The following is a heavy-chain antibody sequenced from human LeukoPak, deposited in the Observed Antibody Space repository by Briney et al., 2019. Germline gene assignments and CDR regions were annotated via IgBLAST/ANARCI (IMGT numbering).Heavy chain of an antibody. CDR3: ARSRYCSGGRCFSDY. V-gene: IGHV1-2*02. CDR1: GYTFTGYY. D-gene: IGHD2-15*01. Sequence: ASVKVSCKASGYTFTGYYMHWVRQAPGQGLEWMGWINPNSGGTNYAQQFQGRVTMTRDTSISTAYMELTRLRSDDTAVYYCARSRYCSGGRCFSDYWGQGTLVTVSS. J-gene: IGHJ4*02. CDR2: INPNSGGT.